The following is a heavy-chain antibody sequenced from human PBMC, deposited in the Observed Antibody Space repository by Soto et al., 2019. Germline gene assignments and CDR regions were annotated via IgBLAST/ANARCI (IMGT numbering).Heavy chain of an antibody. J-gene: IGHJ6*02. CDR1: GYTFTGYY. D-gene: IGHD2-2*01. CDR2: INPNSGGT. CDR3: ARSYCSSTSCIAYYYGMDV. Sequence: QVQLVQSGAEVKKPGASVKVSCKASGYTFTGYYMHWVRQAPGQGLEWMGWINPNSGGTNSAQRFQGWVTMTRNTSISTAYMELGRLRSDDTAVYYCARSYCSSTSCIAYYYGMDVWGQGTTVTVSS. V-gene: IGHV1-2*04.